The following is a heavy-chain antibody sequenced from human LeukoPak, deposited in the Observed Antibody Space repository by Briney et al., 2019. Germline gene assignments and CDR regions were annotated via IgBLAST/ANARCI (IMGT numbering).Heavy chain of an antibody. CDR1: GYTFTSYA. D-gene: IGHD3-10*01. CDR3: ARDRRRYYGSGSYYVLSWFDP. J-gene: IGHJ5*02. V-gene: IGHV7-4-1*02. Sequence: ASVKVSCKASGYTFTSYAMNWVRQAPGQGLEWMGWINTNTGNPTYAQGFTGRFVFSLDTSVSTAYLRISSLKAEDTAVYYCARDRRRYYGSGSYYVLSWFDPWGQGTLVTVSS. CDR2: INTNTGNP.